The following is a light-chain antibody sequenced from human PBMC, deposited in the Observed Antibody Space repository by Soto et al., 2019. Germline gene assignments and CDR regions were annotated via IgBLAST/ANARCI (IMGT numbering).Light chain of an antibody. CDR1: TGAVTSGHY. Sequence: QAVVTQEPSLTVSPGGTVTLTCGSTTGAVTSGHYPYWFQQKPGQAPRTLIYDTSKKHSWTPARFSGSLLGGKAALTLSGAQPEDDAEYYCLLSCSGARVFGGGTQLTVL. V-gene: IGLV7-46*01. CDR2: DTS. CDR3: LLSCSGARV. J-gene: IGLJ2*01.